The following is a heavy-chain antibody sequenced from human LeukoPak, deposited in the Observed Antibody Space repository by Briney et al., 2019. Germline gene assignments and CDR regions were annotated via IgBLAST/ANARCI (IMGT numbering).Heavy chain of an antibody. J-gene: IGHJ4*02. CDR2: IRYDGSNK. CDR3: AKDTGIAVAGFDY. CDR1: GFTFSSYG. V-gene: IGHV3-30*02. D-gene: IGHD6-19*01. Sequence: PGGSLRLSCAASGFTFSSYGMHWVRQAPGKGLEWVAFIRYDGSNKYYADSVKGRFTISRDNSKSTLYLQMNSLRAEDTAVYYCAKDTGIAVAGFDYWGQGTLVTVSS.